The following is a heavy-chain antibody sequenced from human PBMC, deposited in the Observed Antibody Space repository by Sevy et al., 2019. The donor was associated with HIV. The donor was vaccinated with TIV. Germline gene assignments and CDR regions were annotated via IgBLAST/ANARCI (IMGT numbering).Heavy chain of an antibody. J-gene: IGHJ4*02. D-gene: IGHD2-21*01. CDR3: AKESLDGYY. V-gene: IGHV3-23*01. CDR1: GLSFNTYV. CDR2: ISPNGGST. Sequence: GGSLRLSCAASGLSFNTYVMSWVRQAPGKGLQWVSTISPNGGSTYYADSVKGRFTISRDNSRNTVFLQVSSLRAEDTAVYYCAKESLDGYYWGQGTLVTVSS.